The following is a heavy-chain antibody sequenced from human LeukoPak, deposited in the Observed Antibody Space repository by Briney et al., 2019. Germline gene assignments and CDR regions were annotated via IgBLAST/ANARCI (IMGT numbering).Heavy chain of an antibody. Sequence: SETLSLTCTVSGGSISSYYWSWIRQPPGKGLEWIGYIYYSGSTNYNPSLKSRVTISVDTSKNQFSLKLSSVTAADTAVYYCARQDNIGWFDPWGQGTLVTVSS. CDR3: ARQDNIGWFDP. J-gene: IGHJ5*02. CDR1: GGSISSYY. D-gene: IGHD2/OR15-2a*01. CDR2: IYYSGST. V-gene: IGHV4-59*01.